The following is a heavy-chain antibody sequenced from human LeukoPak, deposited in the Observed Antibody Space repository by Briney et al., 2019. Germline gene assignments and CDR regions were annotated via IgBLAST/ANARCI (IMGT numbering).Heavy chain of an antibody. CDR1: GFTFDDYA. J-gene: IGHJ4*02. V-gene: IGHV3-9*01. CDR2: ISWNSGSI. Sequence: PGRSLRLPCAASGFTFDDYAMHWVRQAPGKGLEWVSGISWNSGSIGYADSVKGRFTISRDNAKNSLYLQMNSLRAEDTALYYCARSEDLSYFDYWGQGTLGTVSS. CDR3: ARSEDLSYFDY. D-gene: IGHD1-14*01.